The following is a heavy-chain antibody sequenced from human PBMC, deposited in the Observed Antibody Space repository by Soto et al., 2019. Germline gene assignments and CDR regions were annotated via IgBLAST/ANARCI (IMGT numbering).Heavy chain of an antibody. CDR2: ISGSGGST. J-gene: IGHJ4*02. V-gene: IGHV3-23*01. CDR1: GFTFISYA. Sequence: EVQLLESGGGLVQPGGSLRLSCAASGFTFISYAMSWFRQAPGKGLERVAAISGSGGSTYYADSVKGRFTISRDNSKNTLYMQMNSLRAEDTAVYYCAKDWTYSSGWILAYYFDYWCQGTLVTVSS. D-gene: IGHD6-19*01. CDR3: AKDWTYSSGWILAYYFDY.